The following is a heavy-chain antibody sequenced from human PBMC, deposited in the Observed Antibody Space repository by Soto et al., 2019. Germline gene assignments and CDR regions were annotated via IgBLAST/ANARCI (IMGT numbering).Heavy chain of an antibody. CDR2: IYYSGST. Sequence: SETLSLTCTVSGGSISSSSYYWGWIRQPPGKGLEWIGSIYYSGSTYYNPSLKSRVTISVDTSKNQFSLKLSSVTAADTAVYYCTIFGVVTGYYYYYMDVWGKGTTVTVSS. J-gene: IGHJ6*03. V-gene: IGHV4-39*01. CDR1: GGSISSSSYY. D-gene: IGHD3-3*01. CDR3: TIFGVVTGYYYYYMDV.